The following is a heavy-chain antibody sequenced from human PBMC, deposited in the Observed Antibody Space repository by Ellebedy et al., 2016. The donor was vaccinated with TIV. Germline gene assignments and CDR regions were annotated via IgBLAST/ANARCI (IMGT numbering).Heavy chain of an antibody. D-gene: IGHD3-22*01. V-gene: IGHV1-69*04. CDR3: ARGAAYYYDSDDAFDI. CDR1: GGTFSSYA. CDR2: IIPILGIA. J-gene: IGHJ3*02. Sequence: ASVKVSCKASGGTFSSYAISWMRQAPGQGLEWMGRIIPILGIANYAQKFQGRVTITADKSTSTAYMELSSLRSEDTAVYYCARGAAYYYDSDDAFDIWGQGTMVTVSS.